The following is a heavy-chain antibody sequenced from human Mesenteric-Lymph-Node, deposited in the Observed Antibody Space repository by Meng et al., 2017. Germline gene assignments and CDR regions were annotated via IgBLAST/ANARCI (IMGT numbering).Heavy chain of an antibody. D-gene: IGHD4-17*01. J-gene: IGHJ4*02. CDR3: ARSLGDYLLFDY. CDR2: ISSSGSTI. Sequence: LVVAGGGVVRPGGAMRLSCAPSGFTFSDDYMSWIRQAQGTGMEWVSYISSSGSTIYYADSVKGRFTISRDNAKNSLYLQMNSLRAEDTAVYYCARSLGDYLLFDYWGQGTLVTVSS. CDR1: GFTFSDDY. V-gene: IGHV3-11*01.